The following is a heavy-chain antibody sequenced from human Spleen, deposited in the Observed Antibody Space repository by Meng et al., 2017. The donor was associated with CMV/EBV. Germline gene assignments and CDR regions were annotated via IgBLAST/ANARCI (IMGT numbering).Heavy chain of an antibody. CDR3: ARDARSTSYYYYGMDV. CDR2: IYYSGST. J-gene: IGHJ6*02. D-gene: IGHD2-2*01. Sequence: SETLSLTCTVSGDSISSYYWSWIRQPPGKGLEWIGYIYYSGSTNYNPSLKSRVTISVDTSKNQFSLKLSSVTAADTAVYYCARDARSTSYYYYGMDVWGQGTTVTVSS. V-gene: IGHV4-59*01. CDR1: GDSISSYY.